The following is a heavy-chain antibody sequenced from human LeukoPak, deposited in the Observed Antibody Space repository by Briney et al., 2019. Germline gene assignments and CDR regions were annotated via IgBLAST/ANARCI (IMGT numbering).Heavy chain of an antibody. CDR3: ATEGSGAPTFDI. CDR2: ISYDGSNK. CDR1: GFTFSSYA. V-gene: IGHV3-30*04. D-gene: IGHD3-10*01. Sequence: GGSLRLACAASGFTFSSYAMHWVRQAPGKGLEWVAVISYDGSNKYYADSVKGRFTISRDNSKNTLYLQMNSLRAEDTAVYYCATEGSGAPTFDIWGQGTMVTVSS. J-gene: IGHJ3*02.